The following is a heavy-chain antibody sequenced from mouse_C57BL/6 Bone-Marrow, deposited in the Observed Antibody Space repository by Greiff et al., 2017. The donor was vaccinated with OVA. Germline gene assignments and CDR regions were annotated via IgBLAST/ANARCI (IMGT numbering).Heavy chain of an antibody. V-gene: IGHV1-80*01. CDR3: TRREGYDYYAMDY. CDR2: IYPGDGDT. CDR1: GYAFSSYW. Sequence: VQLQQSGAELVKPGASVKISCKASGYAFSSYWMNWVKQRPGKGLEWIGQIYPGDGDTNYNGKFKGKATLTADKSSSTAYMQLSSLTSEDSAVYFCTRREGYDYYAMDYWGQGTSVTVSS. D-gene: IGHD3-1*01. J-gene: IGHJ4*01.